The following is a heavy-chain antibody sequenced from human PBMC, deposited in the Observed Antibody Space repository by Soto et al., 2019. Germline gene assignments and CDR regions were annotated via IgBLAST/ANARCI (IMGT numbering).Heavy chain of an antibody. CDR1: GYTLTELS. Sequence: ASVKVSCKVSGYTLTELSMHWVRQAPGKGLEWMGGFDPEDGKTNYAQKFQGRVTITADKSTSTAYMELSSLRSEDTAVYYCARDLGVVVPAAIDYWGQGTLVTVSS. CDR2: FDPEDGKT. V-gene: IGHV1-24*01. CDR3: ARDLGVVVPAAIDY. J-gene: IGHJ4*02. D-gene: IGHD2-2*01.